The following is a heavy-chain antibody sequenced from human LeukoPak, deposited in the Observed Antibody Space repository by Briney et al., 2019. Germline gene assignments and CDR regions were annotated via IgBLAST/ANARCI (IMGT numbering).Heavy chain of an antibody. V-gene: IGHV1-18*01. D-gene: IGHD3-10*01. Sequence: VASVKVSCKASGYTLTSYGISWVRQAPGQGLEWMGWISAYNGNTNYAQKLQGRVTMTTDTSTSTAYMELRSLRSDDTAVYYCARSEVLLWFGELGGYWGQGTLVTVSS. CDR1: GYTLTSYG. CDR2: ISAYNGNT. J-gene: IGHJ4*02. CDR3: ARSEVLLWFGELGGY.